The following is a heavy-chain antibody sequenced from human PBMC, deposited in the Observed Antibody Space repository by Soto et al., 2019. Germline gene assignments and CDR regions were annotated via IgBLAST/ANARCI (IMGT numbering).Heavy chain of an antibody. J-gene: IGHJ3*02. CDR1: GFTFSSYA. D-gene: IGHD3-3*01. CDR2: ISGSGGST. Sequence: GGSLRLSCAASGFTFSSYAMSWVRQAPGKGLEWVSAISGSGGSTYYADSVKGRFTISRDNSKNTLYLQMNSLRAEDTAVYYCAKDSRLPGFWSGYKTELRDAFDIWGQGTMVTVSS. CDR3: AKDSRLPGFWSGYKTELRDAFDI. V-gene: IGHV3-23*01.